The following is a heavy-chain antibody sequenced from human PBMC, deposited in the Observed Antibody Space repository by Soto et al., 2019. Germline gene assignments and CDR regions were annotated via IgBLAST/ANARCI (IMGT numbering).Heavy chain of an antibody. J-gene: IGHJ5*02. D-gene: IGHD1-1*01. CDR1: GGSISSGGYS. Sequence: SETLSLTCTVSGGSISSGGYSWSWIRQPPGKGLEWIGYIYHRGSTYYNPSLKSRVTISVDRSKNQFSLKLSSVTAADTAVYYCARGPWNDDMGHFDPWGQGTLVTVSS. V-gene: IGHV4-30-2*01. CDR2: IYHRGST. CDR3: ARGPWNDDMGHFDP.